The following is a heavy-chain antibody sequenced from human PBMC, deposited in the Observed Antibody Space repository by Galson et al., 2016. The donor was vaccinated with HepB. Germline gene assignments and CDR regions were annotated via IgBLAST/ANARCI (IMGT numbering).Heavy chain of an antibody. Sequence: SVKVSCKASGGSFRADVFSWVRQAPGQGLEWMGGIIPTFDSTTYAQKFQGRVTLTADESTTTVYMELRSLRSDDTAIYYCARDRGRDEDTFDNWGQGTLITVSS. CDR1: GGSFRADV. CDR2: IIPTFDST. CDR3: ARDRGRDEDTFDN. V-gene: IGHV1-69*13. J-gene: IGHJ4*02.